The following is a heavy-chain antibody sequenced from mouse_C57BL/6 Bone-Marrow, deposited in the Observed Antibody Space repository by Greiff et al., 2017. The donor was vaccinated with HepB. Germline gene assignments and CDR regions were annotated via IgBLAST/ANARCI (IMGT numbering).Heavy chain of an antibody. J-gene: IGHJ2*01. V-gene: IGHV1-19*01. CDR3: ATYYGSSGGYFDY. CDR1: GYTFTDYY. CDR2: INPYNGGT. D-gene: IGHD1-1*01. Sequence: EVQLQQSGPVLVKPGASVKMSCKASGYTFTDYYMNWVKQSHGKSLEWIGVINPYNGGTSYNQKFKGKATLTVDKSSSTAYMELNSLTSEDSAVYYCATYYGSSGGYFDYWGQGTTLTVSS.